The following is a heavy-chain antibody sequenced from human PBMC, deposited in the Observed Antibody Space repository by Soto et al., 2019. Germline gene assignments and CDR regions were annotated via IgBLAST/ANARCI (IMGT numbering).Heavy chain of an antibody. D-gene: IGHD3-3*01. CDR1: GGTFSSYA. J-gene: IGHJ6*02. CDR2: IIPIFGTA. Sequence: SVKVSCKASGGTFSSYAISWLRQAPGQGLEWMGGIIPIFGTANYAQKFQGRVTITADESTSTAYMELSSLRSEDTAVYYCAQTKGITIFGVPSYYYYYGMDVWGQGTTVTVSS. CDR3: AQTKGITIFGVPSYYYYYGMDV. V-gene: IGHV1-69*13.